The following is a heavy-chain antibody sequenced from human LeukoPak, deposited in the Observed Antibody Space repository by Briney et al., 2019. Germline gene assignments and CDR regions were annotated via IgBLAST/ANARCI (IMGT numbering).Heavy chain of an antibody. CDR1: GFTFDDYA. Sequence: PGGSLRLSCAASGFTFDDYAMHWVRQAPGKGLEWVPGISWNSGSIGYADSVKGRFTISRDNAKNSLYLQMNSLRAEDMALYYCAKGDSYAYYYYMDVWGKGTTVTVSS. J-gene: IGHJ6*03. V-gene: IGHV3-9*03. CDR3: AKGDSYAYYYYMDV. CDR2: ISWNSGSI. D-gene: IGHD5-18*01.